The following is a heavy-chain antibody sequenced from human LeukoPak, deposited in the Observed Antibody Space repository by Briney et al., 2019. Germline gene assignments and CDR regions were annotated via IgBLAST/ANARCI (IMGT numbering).Heavy chain of an antibody. V-gene: IGHV5-51*01. J-gene: IGHJ4*02. CDR3: ARFSGSGWSIYYFDY. CDR2: IYPGDSET. D-gene: IGHD6-19*01. Sequence: GESLKISCKGSGYSFTTYWIGWVRQMPGKGLEWMGIIYPGDSETGYSPSFQGQVTISADKSISTAYLQWSSLEASDTAIYYCARFSGSGWSIYYFDYWGQGTLVTVSS. CDR1: GYSFTTYW.